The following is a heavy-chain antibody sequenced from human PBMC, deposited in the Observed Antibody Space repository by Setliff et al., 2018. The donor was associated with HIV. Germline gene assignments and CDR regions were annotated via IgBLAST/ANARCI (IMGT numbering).Heavy chain of an antibody. D-gene: IGHD2-2*01. CDR1: GASIQITGTW. J-gene: IGHJ4*02. CDR3: ARDPRPSNYRLLWYFDF. Sequence: SETLSLTCTVSGASIQITGTWWSLVRQPPGKGLEWIGEIHHTGRTNYNPSPKNRVTISIDNFKKQFSLKVASVTAADTAVYYCARDPRPSNYRLLWYFDFWGQGTLVTVSS. V-gene: IGHV4-4*02. CDR2: IHHTGRT.